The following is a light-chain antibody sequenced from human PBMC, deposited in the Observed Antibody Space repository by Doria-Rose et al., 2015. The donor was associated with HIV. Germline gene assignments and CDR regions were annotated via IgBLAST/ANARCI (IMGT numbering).Light chain of an antibody. Sequence: TQSPGTLSLSPGERATLSCKASQRVKSSYLAWYQQKPGQAPRLLIYDASTRATGIPDRFSGSGSGTDFTLTISRLEPEDVAVYYCQQYGTSRGAFGQGTRLEIK. J-gene: IGKJ5*01. V-gene: IGKV3-20*01. CDR2: DAS. CDR1: QRVKSSY. CDR3: QQYGTSRGA.